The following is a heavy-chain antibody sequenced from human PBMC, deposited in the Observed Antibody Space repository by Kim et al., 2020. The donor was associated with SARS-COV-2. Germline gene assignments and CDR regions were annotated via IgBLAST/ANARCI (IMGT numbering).Heavy chain of an antibody. V-gene: IGHV3-11*05. CDR3: ARDYGRYFDL. D-gene: IGHD4-17*01. CDR2: YT. Sequence: YTNYADSVKGRFTISRDNAKNSLYLQMNSLRAEDTAVYYCARDYGRYFDLWGRGTLVTVSS. J-gene: IGHJ2*01.